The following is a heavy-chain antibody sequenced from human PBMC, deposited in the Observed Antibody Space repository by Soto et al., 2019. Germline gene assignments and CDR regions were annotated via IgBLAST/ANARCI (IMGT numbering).Heavy chain of an antibody. J-gene: IGHJ4*02. Sequence: GGSLRLSCAASGFTFSAYPMHRLHQAPGEGLEWVASISSDGSDNYYTGSVKGRFTISRDNSKNTLYLQMSSLRPEDTAIYYCAREDLLLPAAIQGHCAYWGPGTQVTVSS. D-gene: IGHD2-2*02. V-gene: IGHV3-30-3*01. CDR3: AREDLLLPAAIQGHCAY. CDR1: GFTFSAYP. CDR2: ISSDGSDN.